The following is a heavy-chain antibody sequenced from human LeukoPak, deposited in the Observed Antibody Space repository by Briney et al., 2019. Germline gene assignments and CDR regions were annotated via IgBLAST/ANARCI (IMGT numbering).Heavy chain of an antibody. J-gene: IGHJ5*02. CDR1: GFTFSSYA. V-gene: IGHV3-23*01. CDR3: VKEKGGYCSSTSCSPAWFDP. D-gene: IGHD2-2*01. Sequence: GGSLRLSCAASGFTFSSYAMNWVRQAPGKGLGWVSAISGSGGSTYYADSVKGRFTISRDNSKNTLYLQMNSLRAEDTAVYYCVKEKGGYCSSTSCSPAWFDPWGQGALVTVSS. CDR2: ISGSGGST.